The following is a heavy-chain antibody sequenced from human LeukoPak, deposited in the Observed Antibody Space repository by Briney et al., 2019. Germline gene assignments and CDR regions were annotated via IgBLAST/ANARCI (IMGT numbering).Heavy chain of an antibody. J-gene: IGHJ6*03. CDR1: GFTFSRYW. V-gene: IGHV3-74*01. D-gene: IGHD2-21*02. Sequence: TGGSLRLSCAASGFTFSRYWMHWVRQAPGKGLVWVSRINSDGSSTSYADSVKGRFTISRDNAKNTLYLQMNSLRAEDTAVYYCAREGTYCGGDCYSPYYYYYYMDVWGKGTTVTVSS. CDR2: INSDGSST. CDR3: AREGTYCGGDCYSPYYYYYYMDV.